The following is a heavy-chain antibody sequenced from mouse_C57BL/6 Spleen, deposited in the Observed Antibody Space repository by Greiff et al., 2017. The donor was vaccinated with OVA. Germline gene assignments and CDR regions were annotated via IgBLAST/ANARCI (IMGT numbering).Heavy chain of an antibody. Sequence: QVQLQQSGAELVKPGASVKISCKASGYAFSSYWMNWVKQRPGRGLEWIGQIYPGDGDTNSNGKFKGKATLTADKSSSTDYMQLSSLTAEDSAVYFCARSGEMAMDYWGQGTSVTVSS. D-gene: IGHD3-2*02. CDR1: GYAFSSYW. CDR3: ARSGEMAMDY. J-gene: IGHJ4*01. CDR2: IYPGDGDT. V-gene: IGHV1-80*01.